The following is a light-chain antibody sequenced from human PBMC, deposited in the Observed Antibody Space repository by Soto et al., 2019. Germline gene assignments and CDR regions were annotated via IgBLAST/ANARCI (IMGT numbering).Light chain of an antibody. CDR3: QQYGSSPRT. Sequence: EIVLTESPDTLSLSRAARAPLSLRPIRGVCSISLAWYQQQPGRAPGVXXYGASSRAQGSPDRFSGSGSVTDFTRTISRLESEDFAVYYGQQYGSSPRTFGQGTKVDIK. V-gene: IGKV3-20*01. J-gene: IGKJ1*01. CDR2: GAS. CDR1: RGVCSIS.